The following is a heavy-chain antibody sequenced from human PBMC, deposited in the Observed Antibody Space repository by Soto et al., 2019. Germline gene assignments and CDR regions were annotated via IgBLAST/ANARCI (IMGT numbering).Heavy chain of an antibody. CDR2: IIPIFGTA. J-gene: IGHJ4*02. CDR1: GGTFSSYA. D-gene: IGHD2-2*01. CDR3: ARGVVPAAPTGFDY. V-gene: IGHV1-69*13. Sequence: GASVKVSCKASGGTFSSYAISWVRQDPGQGLEWLGGIIPIFGTANYAQKFQGRVTITADESTSTAYMELSSLRSEDTAVYYCARGVVPAAPTGFDYWGQGTLVTVSS.